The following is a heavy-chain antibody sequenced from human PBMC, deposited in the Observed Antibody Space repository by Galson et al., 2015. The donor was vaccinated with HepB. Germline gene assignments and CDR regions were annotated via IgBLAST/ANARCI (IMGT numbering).Heavy chain of an antibody. CDR2: IKQDESEK. J-gene: IGHJ6*03. CDR3: ARDLRYYYYYMDV. CDR1: GFTFSSYW. V-gene: IGHV3-7*03. Sequence: SLRLSCAASGFTFSSYWMSWVRQAPGKGLEWVANIKQDESEKYYVDSVKRRFTISRDNAKNSLYLQMNSLRAEDTAVYYCARDLRYYYYYMDVWGKGTTVTVSS.